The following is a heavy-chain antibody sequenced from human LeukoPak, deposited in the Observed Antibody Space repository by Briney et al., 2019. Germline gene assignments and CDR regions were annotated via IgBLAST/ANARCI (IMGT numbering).Heavy chain of an antibody. D-gene: IGHD6-13*01. CDR3: ARRNSSSCIDY. V-gene: IGHV4-59*08. Sequence: PSETLSLTCTVSGGSISSYYWSWIRQPPGKGLDWIGYIYYSGSTNYNPSLKSRVTISVDTSKNQFSLKLSSVTAADTAVYYCARRNSSSCIDYWVQGTLVTVTS. J-gene: IGHJ4*02. CDR1: GGSISSYY. CDR2: IYYSGST.